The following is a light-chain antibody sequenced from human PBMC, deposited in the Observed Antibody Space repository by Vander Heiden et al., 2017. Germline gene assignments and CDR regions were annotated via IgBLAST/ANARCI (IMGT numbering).Light chain of an antibody. CDR3: SSYTSGSTLVV. V-gene: IGLV2-14*03. CDR1: INDVGGYNY. CDR2: DVS. J-gene: IGLJ2*01. Sequence: QSALTQPASVSGSPAQSITISCTGTINDVGGYNYVSWYQHLPGKAPKLVIYDVSERPSGLSNRFSGSKSGNTASLTISGLQAEDEADYYCSSYTSGSTLVVFGGGTKLTVL.